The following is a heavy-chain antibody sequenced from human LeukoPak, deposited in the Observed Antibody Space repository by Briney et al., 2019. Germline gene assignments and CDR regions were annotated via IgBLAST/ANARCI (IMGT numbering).Heavy chain of an antibody. V-gene: IGHV4-31*03. CDR3: ASGEASTTIFGVVINGMDV. CDR1: GGSISSGGYY. CDR2: IYYSGST. Sequence: PSQTLSLTCTVSGGSISSGGYYWSWIRQHPGKGLEWIGYIYYSGSTYYNPSLKSRVTISVDTSKNQFSLKLSSVTAADTAVYYCASGEASTTIFGVVINGMDVWGQGTTVTVSS. J-gene: IGHJ6*02. D-gene: IGHD3-3*01.